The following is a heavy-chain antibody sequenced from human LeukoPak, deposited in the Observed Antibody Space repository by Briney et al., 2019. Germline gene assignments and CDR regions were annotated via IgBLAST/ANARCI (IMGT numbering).Heavy chain of an antibody. Sequence: GGSLRLSCAASGFTFSSYWMHWVRQAPGKGLVWVSRINSDGSSTSYADSVKGRFTISRDNAKNTLYLQMNSPRAEDTAVYYCARGRPYYDILTGPQGPFDYRGQGTLVTVSS. J-gene: IGHJ4*02. CDR2: INSDGSST. V-gene: IGHV3-74*01. D-gene: IGHD3-9*01. CDR1: GFTFSSYW. CDR3: ARGRPYYDILTGPQGPFDY.